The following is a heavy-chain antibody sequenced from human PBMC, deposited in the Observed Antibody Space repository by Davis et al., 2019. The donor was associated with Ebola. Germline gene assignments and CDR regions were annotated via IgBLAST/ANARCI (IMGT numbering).Heavy chain of an antibody. J-gene: IGHJ4*02. CDR2: IYSGGST. CDR1: GFTVSSNY. V-gene: IGHV3-53*04. CDR3: AKYGSGSYNY. D-gene: IGHD3-10*01. Sequence: GGSLRLSRAASGFTVSSNYMSWVRQAPGKGLEWVSVIYSGGSTYYADSVKGRFTISRHNSKNTLYLQMNSLRAEDTAVYYCAKYGSGSYNYWGQGTLVTVSS.